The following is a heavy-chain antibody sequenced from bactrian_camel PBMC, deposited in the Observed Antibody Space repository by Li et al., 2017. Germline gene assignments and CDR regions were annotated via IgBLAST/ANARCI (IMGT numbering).Heavy chain of an antibody. Sequence: HVQLVESGGGSVVAGGSRVLSRAASGDSFRSYCMHWFRQAPGKEPEGVATIDSAGRITVASSLKGRFTISKDNAENMVYLQMNSLKPEDTAMYYCAAEAYLSAVDCLEVMGRRPDHRGQGTQVTVS. CDR2: IDSAGRI. J-gene: IGHJ4*01. D-gene: IGHD3*01. CDR3: AAEAYLSAVDCLEVMGRRPDH. V-gene: IGHV3S26*01. CDR1: GDSFRSYC.